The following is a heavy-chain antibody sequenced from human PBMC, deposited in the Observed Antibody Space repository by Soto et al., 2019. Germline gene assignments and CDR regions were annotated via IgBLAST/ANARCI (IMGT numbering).Heavy chain of an antibody. CDR3: ASGLWTFQH. CDR2: IKQDGSEK. J-gene: IGHJ1*01. Sequence: GGSLRLSCAASGFTFSDHQMNWVRQAPGKGLEWVANIKQDGSEKYYVDSVKGRFTISRDNTKNSLYLQMDSLGAEDTAVYFCASGLWTFQHWGQGTLVTVSS. D-gene: IGHD3-10*01. CDR1: GFTFSDHQ. V-gene: IGHV3-7*01.